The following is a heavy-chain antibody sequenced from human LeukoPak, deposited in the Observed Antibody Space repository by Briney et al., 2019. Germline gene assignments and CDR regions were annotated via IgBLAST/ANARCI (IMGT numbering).Heavy chain of an antibody. CDR2: IYHSGST. CDR3: ASLRSSSWSFDY. Sequence: SETLSLTCAVSGGSISSSNWWSWVRQPPGKGLEWVGEIYHSGSTNYNPSLKSRVTISVDKSKNQFSLKLSSVTAADTAVYYCASLRSSSWSFDYWGQGTLVTVSS. D-gene: IGHD6-13*01. V-gene: IGHV4-4*02. CDR1: GGSISSSNW. J-gene: IGHJ4*02.